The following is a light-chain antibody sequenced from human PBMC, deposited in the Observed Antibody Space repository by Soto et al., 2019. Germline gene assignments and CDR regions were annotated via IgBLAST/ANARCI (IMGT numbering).Light chain of an antibody. CDR3: CSYAGTSHV. V-gene: IGLV2-23*01. Sequence: QSALTQPASVSGSPGQSVTISCTGTSSDVGSYNLVSWYQQHPGKAPKLLIYEGTKRPSGLSNRFSGSKSGNTASLRISGLQAEDEAHYYCCSYAGTSHVFGTGTQLTVL. CDR2: EGT. CDR1: SSDVGSYNL. J-gene: IGLJ1*01.